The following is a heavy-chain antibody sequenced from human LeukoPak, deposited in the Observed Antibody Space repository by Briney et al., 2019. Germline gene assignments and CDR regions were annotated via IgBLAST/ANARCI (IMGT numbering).Heavy chain of an antibody. V-gene: IGHV1-46*01. CDR2: INPSGGST. CDR1: GYTFTTYY. Sequence: ASVKVSCKASGYTFTTYYMHWLRQAPGQGLEWMGIINPSGGSTSYAQKFQGRVTMTTDTSTSTAYMELRSLRSDDTAVYYCATEDYGGNSGAFDIWGQGTMVTVSS. D-gene: IGHD4-23*01. CDR3: ATEDYGGNSGAFDI. J-gene: IGHJ3*02.